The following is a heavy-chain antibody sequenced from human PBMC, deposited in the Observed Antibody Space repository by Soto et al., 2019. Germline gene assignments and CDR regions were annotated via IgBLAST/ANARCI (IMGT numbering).Heavy chain of an antibody. CDR2: IGGRGNSA. J-gene: IGHJ3*01. V-gene: IGHV3-23*01. Sequence: VGSLRLSCAASGFIFTNYAMNWVRQTPGKGLEWVSVIGGRGNSAYYADSVQGRFTISRDNSKNTLSLQMSSLTADDTAIYYCVREGRGSFDFWGRGTMVTVSS. CDR3: VREGRGSFDF. CDR1: GFIFTNYA. D-gene: IGHD5-12*01.